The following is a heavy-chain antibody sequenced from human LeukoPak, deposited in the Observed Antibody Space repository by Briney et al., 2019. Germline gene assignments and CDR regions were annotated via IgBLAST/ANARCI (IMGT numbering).Heavy chain of an antibody. J-gene: IGHJ4*02. Sequence: GGSLRLSCAASGFTFSGSAMHWVRQASGKGLEWVGRIRSKANSYATAYVASVKGRFTISRDDSKNTAYLQMNSLRAEDTAVYYCAKALGYSYGRTDFDYWGQGTLVTVSS. V-gene: IGHV3-73*01. CDR3: AKALGYSYGRTDFDY. CDR1: GFTFSGSA. D-gene: IGHD5-18*01. CDR2: IRSKANSYAT.